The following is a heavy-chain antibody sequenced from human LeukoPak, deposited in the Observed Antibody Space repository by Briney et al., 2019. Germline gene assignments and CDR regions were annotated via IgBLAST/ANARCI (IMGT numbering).Heavy chain of an antibody. Sequence: ASVKVSCKASGGTFSSYAISWVRQAPGQGLEWMGGIIPIFGTANYAQKFQGRVTITTDESTSTAYMELSSLRSEDTAVYYCAVAAAGTGDFDYWGQGTLVTVSP. CDR3: AVAAAGTGDFDY. CDR2: IIPIFGTA. V-gene: IGHV1-69*05. J-gene: IGHJ4*02. D-gene: IGHD6-13*01. CDR1: GGTFSSYA.